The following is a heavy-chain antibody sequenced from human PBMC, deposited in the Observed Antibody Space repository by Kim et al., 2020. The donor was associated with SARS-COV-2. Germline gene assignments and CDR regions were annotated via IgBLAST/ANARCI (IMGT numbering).Heavy chain of an antibody. Sequence: FYADSVRGRFTISRDNSKNTLYLQMNSLRAEDTAVYYCAKDTATSGDFDFWGPGTLVTISS. CDR3: AKDTATSGDFDF. V-gene: IGHV3-23*01. J-gene: IGHJ4*02. D-gene: IGHD1-26*01.